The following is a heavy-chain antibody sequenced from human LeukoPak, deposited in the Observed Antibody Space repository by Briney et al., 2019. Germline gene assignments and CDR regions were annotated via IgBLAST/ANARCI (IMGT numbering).Heavy chain of an antibody. CDR2: MHYSGTT. V-gene: IGHV4-59*08. Sequence: PSETLSLTCTVSGDSISSYYWSWIRQPPGKGLEWIGYMHYSGTTNHNASLKSRVTISVDTSKNHCALKLTSVTAGDTAVYYCARHANYYGSGSYLNWFDPWGQGTLVTVSS. CDR1: GDSISSYY. CDR3: ARHANYYGSGSYLNWFDP. J-gene: IGHJ5*02. D-gene: IGHD3-10*01.